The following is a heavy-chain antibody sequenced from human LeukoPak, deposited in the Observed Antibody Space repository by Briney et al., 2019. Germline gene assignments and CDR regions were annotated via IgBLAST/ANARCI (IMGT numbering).Heavy chain of an antibody. D-gene: IGHD1-26*01. Sequence: SETLSLTCTVSGGSISSYYWSWIRQPAGKGLEWIGRIYTSGSTNYNPSLKSRVTTSVDTSKNQFSLKLSSVTAADTAVYYCAREARSGSYFDYWGQGTLVTVSS. J-gene: IGHJ4*02. CDR3: AREARSGSYFDY. V-gene: IGHV4-4*07. CDR2: IYTSGST. CDR1: GGSISSYY.